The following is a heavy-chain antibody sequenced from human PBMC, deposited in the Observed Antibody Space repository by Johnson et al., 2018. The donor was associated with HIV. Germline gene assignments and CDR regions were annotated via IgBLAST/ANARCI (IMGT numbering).Heavy chain of an antibody. CDR3: ARPGGDYSAFDI. CDR1: GFTFNNYW. V-gene: IGHV3-30-3*01. D-gene: IGHD4-17*01. CDR2: ISYDGSNK. J-gene: IGHJ3*02. Sequence: VQLVESGGGVVQPGRSLRLSCAASGFTFNNYWMTWVRQAPGKGLEWVAVISYDGSNKYYADSVKGRFTISRDNSKNTLYLQMNSLRAEDTAVYYCARPGGDYSAFDIWGQGTMVTVSS.